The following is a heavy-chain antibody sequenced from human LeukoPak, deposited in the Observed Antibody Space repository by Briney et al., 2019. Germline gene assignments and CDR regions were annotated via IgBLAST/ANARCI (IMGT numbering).Heavy chain of an antibody. CDR3: AGIAARPWYFDY. V-gene: IGHV3-53*05. Sequence: GALRLSCAASGFTVSSNYMSWVRQAPGKGLEWVSVIYSGGSTYYADSVKGRFTISRDNSKNTLYLQMNSLRAEDTAVYYCAGIAARPWYFDYWGQGTLVTVSS. J-gene: IGHJ4*02. CDR1: GFTVSSNY. D-gene: IGHD6-6*01. CDR2: IYSGGST.